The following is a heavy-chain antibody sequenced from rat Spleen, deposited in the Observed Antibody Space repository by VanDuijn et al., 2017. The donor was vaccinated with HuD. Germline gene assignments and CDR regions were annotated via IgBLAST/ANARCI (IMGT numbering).Heavy chain of an antibody. J-gene: IGHJ3*01. D-gene: IGHD1-6*01. Sequence: EVQLVESGGGLVQPGRSLKLSCAASGFTFSSYGMAWVRQSPKKGLEWVATIIYDGSRTFFRDSVKGRFTISRDNAKSTLYLQMDSLRSEDTATYYCTTGPRILRLDWFAYWGQGTLVTVSS. CDR3: TTGPRILRLDWFAY. CDR1: GFTFSSYG. V-gene: IGHV5-29*01. CDR2: IIYDGSRT.